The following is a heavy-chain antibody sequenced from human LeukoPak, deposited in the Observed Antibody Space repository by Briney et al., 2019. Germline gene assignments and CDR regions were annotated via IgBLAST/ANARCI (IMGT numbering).Heavy chain of an antibody. CDR1: GFTFSTSW. CDR2: INSDGSTT. Sequence: GGSLRLSCAASGFTFSTSWMHWVRQAPGKGLVWVSRINSDGSTTTYADSVKGRFAISRDNAKNTVYLQMNSLRAEDTAVYYCASRDYFDYWGQGTLVTVSS. V-gene: IGHV3-74*01. J-gene: IGHJ4*02. CDR3: ASRDYFDY.